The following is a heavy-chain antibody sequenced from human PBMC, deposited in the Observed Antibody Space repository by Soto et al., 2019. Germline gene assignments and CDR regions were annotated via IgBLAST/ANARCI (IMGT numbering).Heavy chain of an antibody. D-gene: IGHD4-17*01. V-gene: IGHV2-5*02. Sequence: QITLKESGPTLVKPTQTLTLTCTFSGFSLTTSEVGVGWIRQPPGKALEWLALIYWDDDKRYSPSLKRRLTIPKGTSKNQVSLTITNMDPVDTATYYCAHLVYGAYGGRYFDYWGQGTLVTVSS. CDR1: GFSLTTSEVG. CDR2: IYWDDDK. CDR3: AHLVYGAYGGRYFDY. J-gene: IGHJ4*02.